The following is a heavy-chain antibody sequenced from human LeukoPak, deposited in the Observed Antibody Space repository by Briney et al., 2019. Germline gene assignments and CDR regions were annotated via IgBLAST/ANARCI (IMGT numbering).Heavy chain of an antibody. CDR3: ASGGQYYYYGMDV. J-gene: IGHJ6*02. CDR1: GFTFSSYW. V-gene: IGHV3-7*01. Sequence: GGSLRLSCVASGFTFSSYWMSWVRQAPGKGLECVANIKKDGSEKYYVDSVKGRFTISRDNGKNSLYLQMNSLRVEDTAVYYCASGGQYYYYGMDVWGQGTTVTVSS. D-gene: IGHD3-16*01. CDR2: IKKDGSEK.